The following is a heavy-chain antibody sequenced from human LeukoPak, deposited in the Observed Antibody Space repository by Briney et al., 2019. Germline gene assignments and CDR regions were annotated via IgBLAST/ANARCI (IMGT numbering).Heavy chain of an antibody. D-gene: IGHD3-22*01. CDR1: GGSISSGGYY. CDR3: ARETITMIEEDYFDY. J-gene: IGHJ4*02. V-gene: IGHV4-31*03. CDR2: IYYSGST. Sequence: SQTLSLTCTVSGGSISSGGYYWSWIRQHPGKGLEWIGYIYYSGSTYYNPSLKSRVTISVDTSKNQFSLKLSSVTAADTAVYYCARETITMIEEDYFDYWGQGTLVTVSS.